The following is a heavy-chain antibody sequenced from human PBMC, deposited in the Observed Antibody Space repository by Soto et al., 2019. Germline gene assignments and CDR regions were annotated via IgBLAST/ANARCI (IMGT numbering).Heavy chain of an antibody. V-gene: IGHV3-21*01. Sequence: GGSLRLSCAVSGFTFTNYGINWVGQAPGKGLEWVSSVSKSDYTYYSDSVKGRFTISRDNAKNSVSLQMNNLRAEDTAVYYCAGEDSIIIPAVADFWGQGTLVTVS. D-gene: IGHD6-19*01. CDR3: AGEDSIIIPAVADF. J-gene: IGHJ4*02. CDR1: GFTFTNYG. CDR2: VSKSDYT.